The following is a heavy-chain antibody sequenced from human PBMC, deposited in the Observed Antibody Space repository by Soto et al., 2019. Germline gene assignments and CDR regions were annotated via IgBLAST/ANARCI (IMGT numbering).Heavy chain of an antibody. D-gene: IGHD3-16*01. Sequence: EGQLVESGGGLVLPGGSLRLSCAASGFIFSTYTLNWVRQAPGKGLEWVSYISAGSDAIHYADSVKGRFTVSRDNAKNSLFIQMNSLRDEDTAVYYCARLYTTSRVGAWFDPWGQGTLVTVSS. CDR2: ISAGSDAI. V-gene: IGHV3-48*02. CDR3: ARLYTTSRVGAWFDP. CDR1: GFIFSTYT. J-gene: IGHJ5*02.